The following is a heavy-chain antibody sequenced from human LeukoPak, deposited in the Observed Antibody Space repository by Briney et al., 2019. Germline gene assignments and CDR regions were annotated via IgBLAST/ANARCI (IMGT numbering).Heavy chain of an antibody. V-gene: IGHV3-66*01. J-gene: IGHJ4*02. Sequence: PGGSLRLSCAASGFTVSSNYMSWVRQAPGKGLEWVSVIYSGGSTYYADSVKGRFTISRDNSKNTLYLQMNSLRAEGTAVYYCARVVGPSSYDYWGQGTLVTVSS. D-gene: IGHD2-2*01. CDR2: IYSGGST. CDR3: ARVVGPSSYDY. CDR1: GFTVSSNY.